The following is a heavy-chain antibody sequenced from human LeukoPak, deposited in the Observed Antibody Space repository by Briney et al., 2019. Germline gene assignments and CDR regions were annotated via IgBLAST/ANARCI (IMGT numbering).Heavy chain of an antibody. CDR2: IYHSGST. D-gene: IGHD5-18*01. Sequence: SETLSLTCAVSGGSISSGGYSWSWIRQPPGKGLEWIGYIYHSGSTYYNPSLKSRVTISVDRSKNQFSLKLSSVTAADTAVYYCARLRGYSYGWYGMDVWGQGTTVTVSS. CDR1: GGSISSGGYS. CDR3: ARLRGYSYGWYGMDV. V-gene: IGHV4-30-2*01. J-gene: IGHJ6*02.